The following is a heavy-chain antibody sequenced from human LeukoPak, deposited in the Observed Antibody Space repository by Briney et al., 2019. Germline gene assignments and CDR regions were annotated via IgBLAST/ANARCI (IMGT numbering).Heavy chain of an antibody. CDR2: ISGRGEAI. CDR1: GFTFSNHN. J-gene: IGHJ4*02. V-gene: IGHV3-48*01. D-gene: IGHD2-15*01. CDR3: ARTYGSGSLDY. Sequence: GGSLRLSCAASGFTFSNHNMDWVRQAPGKGLEWISYISGRGEAIFYADSVQGRFTISRDKAKNSIYLQMNGLTAEDTAVYYCARTYGSGSLDYGGQGTLVTVSS.